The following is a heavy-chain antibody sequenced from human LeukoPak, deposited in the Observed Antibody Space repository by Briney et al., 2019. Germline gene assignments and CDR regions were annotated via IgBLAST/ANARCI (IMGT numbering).Heavy chain of an antibody. J-gene: IGHJ4*02. V-gene: IGHV5-51*01. CDR3: ARRRGGLLWFGDFDY. Sequence: GESLKISCKGSGYSFTSYWIGWVRQMPGKGLEWMGIIYPGDSDTRYSPSFQGQVTISADKSISTAYLQWSSLKASDTAMYYCARRRGGLLWFGDFDYWGQGTLVTVSS. CDR1: GYSFTSYW. CDR2: IYPGDSDT. D-gene: IGHD3-10*01.